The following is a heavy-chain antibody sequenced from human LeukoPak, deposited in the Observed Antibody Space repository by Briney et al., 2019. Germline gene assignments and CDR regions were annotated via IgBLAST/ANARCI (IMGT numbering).Heavy chain of an antibody. CDR1: GFTFDDYA. CDR2: ISRNSGSI. Sequence: GGSLRLSCAASGFTFDDYAMHWVRQAPGKGLEWVSGISRNSGSIGYADSVKGRFTISRDNAKNTLYLQMNSLRAEDTAVYYCASYYYDSSGYPGYWGQGTLVTVSS. CDR3: ASYYYDSSGYPGY. J-gene: IGHJ4*02. V-gene: IGHV3-9*01. D-gene: IGHD3-22*01.